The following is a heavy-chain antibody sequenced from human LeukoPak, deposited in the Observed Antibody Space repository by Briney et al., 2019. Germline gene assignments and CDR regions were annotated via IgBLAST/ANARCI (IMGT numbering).Heavy chain of an antibody. D-gene: IGHD1-26*01. J-gene: IGHJ4*02. CDR1: GASISSDY. CDR2: IYHSGSS. Sequence: SGTLSLTCTVSGASISSDYWSWVRQPPGKGLEWIGYIYHSGSSNYNPSLKSRVTMSVDTSKNQFSLKLISVTAADTAVYYCARYLRIEGKYYFDYWGQGTLVTVSS. V-gene: IGHV4-59*01. CDR3: ARYLRIEGKYYFDY.